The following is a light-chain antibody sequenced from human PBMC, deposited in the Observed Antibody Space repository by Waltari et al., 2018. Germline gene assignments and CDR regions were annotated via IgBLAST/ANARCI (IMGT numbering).Light chain of an antibody. Sequence: QSALTQPASVSGSPGQSLPISCTGTRSDVGGYNYVSWYQQHPGKAPKLMIYEVSNRPSGVSNRFSGSKSGNTASLTISGLQAEDEADYYCSSYTSSSTLVVFGGGTKLTVL. V-gene: IGLV2-14*01. CDR1: RSDVGGYNY. CDR3: SSYTSSSTLVV. CDR2: EVS. J-gene: IGLJ2*01.